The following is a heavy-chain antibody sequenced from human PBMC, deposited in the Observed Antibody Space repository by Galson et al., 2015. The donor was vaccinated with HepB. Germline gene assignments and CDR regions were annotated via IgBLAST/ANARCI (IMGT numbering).Heavy chain of an antibody. Sequence: SLRLSCAGSGSTFSSHWMSWVRQAPGKGLEWVASIEEGGSGTYYVDSMKDRFTISRDNAKSSLYLQMNSLTAEDTAVYYCATITGGYWGQGTLVTVSS. CDR1: GSTFSSHW. V-gene: IGHV3-7*05. CDR3: ATITGGY. J-gene: IGHJ4*02. D-gene: IGHD7-27*01. CDR2: IEEGGSGT.